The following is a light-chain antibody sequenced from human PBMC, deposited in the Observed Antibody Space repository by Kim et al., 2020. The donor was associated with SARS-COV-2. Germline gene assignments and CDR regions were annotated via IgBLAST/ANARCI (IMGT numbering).Light chain of an antibody. CDR3: QQYNNWPPWT. J-gene: IGKJ1*01. CDR2: GAS. CDR1: QSVSSN. Sequence: EIVMTQSPATLSVFPGERATLSCRASQSVSSNLAWYQQKPGQAPRLLIYGASIRATGIPARFSGSGSGTEFTLTISSLQSEDFAVYYCQQYNNWPPWTFGQGTKVDIK. V-gene: IGKV3D-15*01.